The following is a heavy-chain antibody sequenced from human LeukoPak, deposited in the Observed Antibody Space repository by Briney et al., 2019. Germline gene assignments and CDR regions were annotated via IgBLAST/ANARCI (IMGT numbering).Heavy chain of an antibody. J-gene: IGHJ4*02. Sequence: PGGSLRLSCAASGFTFSSYSMNWVRQAPGKGLEWVSYISDSSNYIFYADSVKGRFTISRDNAKNSLYLQMNSLRAEDTAVYYCARDPYYYDSSGYYGEGFDYWGQGTLVTVSS. D-gene: IGHD3-22*01. CDR2: ISDSSNYI. V-gene: IGHV3-21*01. CDR1: GFTFSSYS. CDR3: ARDPYYYDSSGYYGEGFDY.